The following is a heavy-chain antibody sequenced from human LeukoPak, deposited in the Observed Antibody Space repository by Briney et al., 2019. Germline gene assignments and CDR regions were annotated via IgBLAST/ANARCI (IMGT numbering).Heavy chain of an antibody. Sequence: GGSLRLSCAASGLTFSSYWMSWVRQAPGKGLEWVANIKQDGSEKYYVDSVKGRFTISRDNAKNSLYLQMNSLRAEDTAVYYCARVPIRWLQFDYWGQGTLVTVSS. CDR1: GLTFSSYW. V-gene: IGHV3-7*01. D-gene: IGHD5-24*01. J-gene: IGHJ4*02. CDR3: ARVPIRWLQFDY. CDR2: IKQDGSEK.